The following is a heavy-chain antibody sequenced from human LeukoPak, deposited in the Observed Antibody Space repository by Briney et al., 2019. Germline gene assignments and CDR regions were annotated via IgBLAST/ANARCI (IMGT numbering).Heavy chain of an antibody. CDR1: GGSISSSSYY. Sequence: SETLSLTCTVSGGSISSSSYYWGWIRQPPGKGLEWIGYIYYSGSTNYNPSLKSRVTISVDTSKNQFSLKLSSVTAADTAVYYCARGVNYDFWSGHFDYWGQGTLVTVSS. D-gene: IGHD3-3*01. V-gene: IGHV4-61*05. CDR3: ARGVNYDFWSGHFDY. J-gene: IGHJ4*02. CDR2: IYYSGST.